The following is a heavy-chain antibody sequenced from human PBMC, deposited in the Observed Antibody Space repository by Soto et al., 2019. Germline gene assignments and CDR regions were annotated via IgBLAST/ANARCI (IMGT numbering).Heavy chain of an antibody. CDR3: ARDAMTTVTSIIDY. J-gene: IGHJ4*02. Sequence: PGGSLRLSCAASGFTFSSYAMHWVRQAPGKGLEWVAVISYDGSNKYYADSVKGRFTISRDNSKNTLYLQMNSLRAEDTAVYYCARDAMTTVTSIIDYWGQGTLVTVSS. CDR1: GFTFSSYA. CDR2: ISYDGSNK. V-gene: IGHV3-30-3*01. D-gene: IGHD4-17*01.